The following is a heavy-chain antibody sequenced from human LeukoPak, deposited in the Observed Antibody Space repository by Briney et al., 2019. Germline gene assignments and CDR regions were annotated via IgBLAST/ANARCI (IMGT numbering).Heavy chain of an antibody. V-gene: IGHV4-34*01. J-gene: IGHJ5*02. D-gene: IGHD3-22*01. CDR3: ARGRDYYDSTPDFDP. CDR1: GGSFSGYY. Sequence: SETLSLTCAVYGGSFSGYYWSWIRQPPGKGLEWIGEINHSGSTNYNPSLKSRVTISVDTSKNQFSLKLSSVTAADTAVYYCARGRDYYDSTPDFDPWGQGTLVTVPS. CDR2: INHSGST.